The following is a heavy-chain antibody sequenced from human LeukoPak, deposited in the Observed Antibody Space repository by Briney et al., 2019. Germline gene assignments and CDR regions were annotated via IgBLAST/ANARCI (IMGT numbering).Heavy chain of an antibody. CDR3: ATSVGDGYDSN. CDR2: ISDSGVTT. Sequence: GGSLRLSCAASGFSFSSYAMSWVRQAPGKGLEWVSVISDSGVTTYYADSVKGRFTISRDNSKNTLYLQMNRLRAEDTAVYYCATSVGDGYDSNWGQGTLVTVSS. J-gene: IGHJ4*02. CDR1: GFSFSSYA. D-gene: IGHD5-12*01. V-gene: IGHV3-23*01.